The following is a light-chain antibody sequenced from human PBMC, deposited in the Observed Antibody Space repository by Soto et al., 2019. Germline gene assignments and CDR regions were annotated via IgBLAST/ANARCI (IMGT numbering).Light chain of an antibody. CDR2: EAS. CDR3: QQYNMWLLT. J-gene: IGKJ1*01. V-gene: IGKV3-15*01. Sequence: EIVMTQSPATLSVSLGERATLSCGASQSISINLAWYQQKPGQAPRLLIYEASTRVIGIPARFSGSGSGTEFTLTFRSLQSEDFALYDCQQYNMWLLTSGQRTKVDVK. CDR1: QSISIN.